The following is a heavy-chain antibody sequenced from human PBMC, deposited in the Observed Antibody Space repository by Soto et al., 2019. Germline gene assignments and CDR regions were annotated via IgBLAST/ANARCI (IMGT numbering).Heavy chain of an antibody. V-gene: IGHV1-69*02. CDR2: IIPILGIA. J-gene: IGHJ1*01. CDR3: ARAPRLITFGGAGIG. Sequence: QVQLVQSGAEVKKPGSSVKVSCKASGGTFSSYTISWVRQAPGQGLEWMGRIIPILGIANYAQKFQGRVTITADKSTSTAYMELSSLRSEDTAVYYCARAPRLITFGGAGIGWRQGTLVTVSS. D-gene: IGHD3-16*01. CDR1: GGTFSSYT.